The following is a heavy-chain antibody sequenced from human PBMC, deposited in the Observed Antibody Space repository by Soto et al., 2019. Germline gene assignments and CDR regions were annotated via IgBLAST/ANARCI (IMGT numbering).Heavy chain of an antibody. V-gene: IGHV4-31*03. CDR1: GGSISSGGYY. Sequence: SETLSLTCTVSGGSISSGGYYWNWIRQHPGKGLEWIGYIYYSGSTYYNPSLKSRVTISVDTSKNQFSLKLSSVTAADTAVYYCARDRVESGYPEYFQHWGQGTLVTVSS. J-gene: IGHJ1*01. D-gene: IGHD3-22*01. CDR2: IYYSGST. CDR3: ARDRVESGYPEYFQH.